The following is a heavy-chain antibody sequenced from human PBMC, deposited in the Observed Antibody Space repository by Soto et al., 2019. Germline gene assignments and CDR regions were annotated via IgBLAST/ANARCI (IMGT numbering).Heavy chain of an antibody. Sequence: PGGSLRLSCAASGVTFSDYYMSWIRQAPGQGLEWVSYITKSGNTIYYADSVKGRFTISRDNAKDSVYLQMNSLRAEDTAVYFCAAGGRLSSWYYGTDLWGQGTLVTVSS. CDR3: AAGGRLSSWYYGTDL. J-gene: IGHJ5*02. CDR1: GVTFSDYY. D-gene: IGHD4-17*01. CDR2: ITKSGNTI. V-gene: IGHV3-11*01.